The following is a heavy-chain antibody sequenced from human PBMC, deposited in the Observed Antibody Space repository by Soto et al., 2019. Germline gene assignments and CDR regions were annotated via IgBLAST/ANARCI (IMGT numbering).Heavy chain of an antibody. CDR3: AKDLSSSGYLIDY. V-gene: IGHV3-30*18. J-gene: IGHJ4*02. CDR2: ISYDGSNK. D-gene: IGHD3-22*01. CDR1: GFTFSSYG. Sequence: GGSLRLSCAASGFTFSSYGMHWVRQAPGKGLEWVAVISYDGSNKYYADSMKGRFTISRDNSKNTLYLQMNSLRAEDTAVYYCAKDLSSSGYLIDYWGQGTLVTVSS.